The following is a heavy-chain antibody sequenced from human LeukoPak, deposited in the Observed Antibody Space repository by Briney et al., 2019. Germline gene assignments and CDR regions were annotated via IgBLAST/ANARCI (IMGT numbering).Heavy chain of an antibody. Sequence: SETLSLTCAVSGYSISSNYYWGWIRQPPGKKLEWIGSIYNSGSTYYNPSLKSRITISVDTSKNHFSLKLSSVTAADTAVYYCARNATTGWFDPWGQGTLVIVSS. J-gene: IGHJ5*02. CDR2: IYNSGST. D-gene: IGHD1-14*01. V-gene: IGHV4-38-2*01. CDR3: ARNATTGWFDP. CDR1: GYSISSNYY.